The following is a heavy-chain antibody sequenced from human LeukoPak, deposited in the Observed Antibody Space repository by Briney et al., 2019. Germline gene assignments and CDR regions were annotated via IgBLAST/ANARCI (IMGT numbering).Heavy chain of an antibody. J-gene: IGHJ4*02. CDR3: ARVAHTWWDDSCGYYFDY. Sequence: SETLSLTCAVYGGSFSGYYWSWIRQPPGKGLEWIGEINHSGSTNYNPSLKSRVTISVDTSKNQFSLKLSSVTAADTAVYYCARVAHTWWDDSCGYYFDYWGQGTLVTVSS. D-gene: IGHD3-22*01. CDR2: INHSGST. V-gene: IGHV4-34*01. CDR1: GGSFSGYY.